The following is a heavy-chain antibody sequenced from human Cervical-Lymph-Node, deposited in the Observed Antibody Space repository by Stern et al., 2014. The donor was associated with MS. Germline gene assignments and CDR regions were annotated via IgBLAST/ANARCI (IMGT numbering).Heavy chain of an antibody. CDR1: GYSFTNYW. J-gene: IGHJ6*02. D-gene: IGHD3-9*01. V-gene: IGHV5-51*03. CDR2: IYPADSDT. CDR3: ARYFDLDGDTRYFALHV. Sequence: EVQLVQSGAEVKKAGESLKISCKASGYSFTNYWIAWVLQKPGKGLEWLGAIYPADSDTNYSPSFQGQVTFSVDKSISTAYLQWSSLKASDTAMYYCARYFDLDGDTRYFALHVWGQGTTVTASS.